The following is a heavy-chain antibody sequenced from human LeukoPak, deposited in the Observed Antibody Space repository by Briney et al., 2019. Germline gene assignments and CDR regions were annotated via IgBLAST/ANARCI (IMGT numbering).Heavy chain of an antibody. CDR1: GGSVSRTTYY. D-gene: IGHD3-10*01. J-gene: IGHJ4*02. V-gene: IGHV4-39*01. Sequence: SETLSLTCTVSGGSVSRTTYYWSWIRQPPGKGLEWIASINYSGSTYYNPSLKSRVTISVDTSENQFSLKLSSVTAADTAVYYCARYVVYGSGKYYFDYWGQGTLVTVSS. CDR2: INYSGST. CDR3: ARYVVYGSGKYYFDY.